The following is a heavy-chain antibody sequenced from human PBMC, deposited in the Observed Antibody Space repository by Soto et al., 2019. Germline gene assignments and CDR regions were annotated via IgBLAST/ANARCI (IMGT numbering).Heavy chain of an antibody. V-gene: IGHV3-30*18. CDR1: GFTFSSYG. CDR3: AKDDYGQQLESHDAFDI. J-gene: IGHJ3*02. Sequence: QVQLVESGGGVVQPGRSLRLSCAASGFTFSSYGMHWVRQAPGKGLEWVAVISYDGSNKYYADSVKGRFTISRDNSKNTLYLQMNSLRAEDTAVYYCAKDDYGQQLESHDAFDIWGQGTMVTVSS. D-gene: IGHD6-13*01. CDR2: ISYDGSNK.